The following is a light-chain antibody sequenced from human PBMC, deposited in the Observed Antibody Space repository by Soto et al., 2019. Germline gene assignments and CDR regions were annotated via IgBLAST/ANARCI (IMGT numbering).Light chain of an antibody. CDR1: SSNIGKNA. CDR2: SDD. J-gene: IGLJ1*01. V-gene: IGLV1-44*01. CDR3: GAWDDSYTKV. Sequence: QSALTQPPSASATPGQRVIISCSGSSSNIGKNAVKWYQQFPGTAPKLLIHSDDQRPSGVPDRFSGSKSGTSASLTISGLQSEDEAHYYCGAWDDSYTKVFGTGTKVTVL.